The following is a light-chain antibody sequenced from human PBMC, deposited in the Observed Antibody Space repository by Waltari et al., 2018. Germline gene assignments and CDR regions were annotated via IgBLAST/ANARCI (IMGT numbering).Light chain of an antibody. V-gene: IGKV1-39*01. Sequence: DIQMTQSPSSLSASVGDRVTITCRASQSINTHLNWYQQKPGKAPKLLIYAASSLQSEVPSRFSGSGSGTDFTLTISSLQPEDFATYYCQQSSNTLPWTFGQGTKVEIK. CDR1: QSINTH. CDR3: QQSSNTLPWT. J-gene: IGKJ1*01. CDR2: AAS.